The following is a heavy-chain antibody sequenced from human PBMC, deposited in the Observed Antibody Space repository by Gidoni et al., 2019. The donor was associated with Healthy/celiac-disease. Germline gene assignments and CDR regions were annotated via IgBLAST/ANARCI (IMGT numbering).Heavy chain of an antibody. CDR2: ISYDGSNK. Sequence: QVQLVESGGGVVQPGRSLRLSCAASGFTFSSYAMHWVRQAPGKGLEWVAVISYDGSNKYYADSVKGRFTISRDNSKNTLYLQMNSLRAEDTAVYYCARIPQIEQYYDILTGVDYWGQGTLVTVSS. V-gene: IGHV3-30*04. D-gene: IGHD3-9*01. J-gene: IGHJ4*02. CDR3: ARIPQIEQYYDILTGVDY. CDR1: GFTFSSYA.